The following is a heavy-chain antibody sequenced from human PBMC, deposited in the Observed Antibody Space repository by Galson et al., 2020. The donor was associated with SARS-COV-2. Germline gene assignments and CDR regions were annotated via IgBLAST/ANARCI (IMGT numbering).Heavy chain of an antibody. CDR2: FDPEDGET. CDR3: ATNYAVVPAACPHY. V-gene: IGHV1-24*01. D-gene: IGHD2-2*01. CDR1: GYTLTELS. J-gene: IGHJ4*02. Sequence: ASVKVSCKVSGYTLTELSMHWVRQAPGKGLEWMGGFDPEDGETIYAQKFQGRVTMTEDTSTDTAYMELSSLRSEDTAVYYCATNYAVVPAACPHYWGQGTLVTVSS.